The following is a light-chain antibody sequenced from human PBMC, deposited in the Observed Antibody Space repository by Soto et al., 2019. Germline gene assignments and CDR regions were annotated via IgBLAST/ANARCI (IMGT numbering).Light chain of an antibody. CDR3: PQYNDWPLT. CDR2: GAS. Sequence: EIVMAQSPATLSVSPGERATLSCRASQSVNSNLAWYQQKPGQAPRLLIYGASNRATGIPARFSASGSGTEFTLTISSLQSEDFAVYFCPQYNDWPLTFGGGTKVEIK. V-gene: IGKV3-15*01. CDR1: QSVNSN. J-gene: IGKJ4*01.